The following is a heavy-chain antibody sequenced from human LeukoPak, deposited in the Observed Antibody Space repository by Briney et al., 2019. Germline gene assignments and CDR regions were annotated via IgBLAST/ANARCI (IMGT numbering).Heavy chain of an antibody. Sequence: SVKVSCKTSGFTFSSSTVQWVRQARGQGLEWIGWIVVGSGDTNYAQKFQERVTITRDMSTSTAYMDLSSLGSEDTAVYYCAARPRDYVTFDIWGQGTMVTVSS. V-gene: IGHV1-58*01. D-gene: IGHD3-16*01. CDR3: AARPRDYVTFDI. CDR2: IVVGSGDT. J-gene: IGHJ3*02. CDR1: GFTFSSST.